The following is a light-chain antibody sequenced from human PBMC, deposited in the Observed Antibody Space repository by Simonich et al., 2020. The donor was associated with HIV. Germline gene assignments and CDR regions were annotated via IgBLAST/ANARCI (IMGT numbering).Light chain of an antibody. CDR1: QGISNY. J-gene: IGKJ3*01. CDR2: AAS. Sequence: DIQMTQSQSAMSASVGDSVTITCRATQGISNYLAWFQQKPGKVPKLLIYAASSLQSGVPSRFSGSGSGTEFTLTISSLQPEDFATYYCQQLNSYPPFTFGPGTKVDIK. CDR3: QQLNSYPPFT. V-gene: IGKV1-17*03.